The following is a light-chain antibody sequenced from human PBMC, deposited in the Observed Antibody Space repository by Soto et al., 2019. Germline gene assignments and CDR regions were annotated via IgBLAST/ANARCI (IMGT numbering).Light chain of an antibody. CDR1: QSTTGW. Sequence: DIQMTQSPSTLSASIGDRVTITCRASQSTTGWLAWYQQKPGKAPKLLIYGTSSLETGVPSRFSGSGSGTEFTLTITSLQPDDFATSSCQQYSPYSYSLGQGTQLELK. J-gene: IGKJ2*03. CDR2: GTS. V-gene: IGKV1-5*03. CDR3: QQYSPYSYS.